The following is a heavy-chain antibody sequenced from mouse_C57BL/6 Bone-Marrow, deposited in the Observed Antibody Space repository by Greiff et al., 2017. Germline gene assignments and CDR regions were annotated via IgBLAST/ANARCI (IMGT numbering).Heavy chain of an antibody. V-gene: IGHV1-55*01. Sequence: VQLQQPGAELVKPGASVKMSCKASGYTFTSYWITWVKQRPGQGLEWIGDIYPGSGSTNYNEKFKSKATLTVDTSSSTAYMQLSSLTSEDSAVYYCARGGVYDYAFAYWGQGTLVTVSA. D-gene: IGHD2-4*01. CDR1: GYTFTSYW. J-gene: IGHJ3*01. CDR3: ARGGVYDYAFAY. CDR2: IYPGSGST.